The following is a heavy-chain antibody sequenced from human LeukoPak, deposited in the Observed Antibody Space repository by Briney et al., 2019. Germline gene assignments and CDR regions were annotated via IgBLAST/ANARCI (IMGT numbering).Heavy chain of an antibody. D-gene: IGHD6-13*01. J-gene: IGHJ4*02. CDR1: GFTLSSYA. CDR3: AKQSAGSAAWYSLHYDF. Sequence: GGSLRLSCAASGFTLSSYAMTWVRQAPGRELEWVSSVDGGGGGTYYADSVKGRFTISRDNSKVTLYLQMNGLRAEDTAVYFCAKQSAGSAAWYSLHYDFWGQGTLVTVSS. CDR2: VDGGGGGT. V-gene: IGHV3-23*01.